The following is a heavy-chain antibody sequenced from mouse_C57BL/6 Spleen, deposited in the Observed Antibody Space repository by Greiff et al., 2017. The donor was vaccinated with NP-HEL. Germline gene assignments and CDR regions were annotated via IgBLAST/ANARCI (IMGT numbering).Heavy chain of an antibody. J-gene: IGHJ1*03. CDR3: TGSSHWYFDV. CDR2: IDPETGGT. D-gene: IGHD1-1*01. Sequence: QVQLQQSGAELVRPGASVTLSCKASGYTFTDYEMHWVKQTPVHGLEWIGAIDPETGGTAYNQKFKGKAILTADKSSSTAYMELRSLTSEDSAVYYCTGSSHWYFDVWGTGTTVTVSS. CDR1: GYTFTDYE. V-gene: IGHV1-15*01.